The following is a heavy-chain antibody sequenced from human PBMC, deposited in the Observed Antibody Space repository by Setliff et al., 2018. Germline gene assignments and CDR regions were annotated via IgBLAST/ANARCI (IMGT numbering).Heavy chain of an antibody. D-gene: IGHD3-22*01. CDR3: ARDVFPYHYEGAFDI. CDR2: INPSSGRT. Sequence: ASVKVSCKASGYTFTSHYMHWVRQAPGLGLEWMGTINPSSGRTSYAQKFQGRVTMTRDTSTITVYMDMSSLRSEDTAVYYCARDVFPYHYEGAFDIWGQGTRVTVSS. V-gene: IGHV1-46*01. CDR1: GYTFTSHY. J-gene: IGHJ3*02.